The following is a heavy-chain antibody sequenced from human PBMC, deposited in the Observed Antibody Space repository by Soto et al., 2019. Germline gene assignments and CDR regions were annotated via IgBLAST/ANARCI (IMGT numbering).Heavy chain of an antibody. CDR3: TSSYSHSAY. D-gene: IGHD1-26*01. CDR1: GFTFSNAW. V-gene: IGHV3-15*01. Sequence: GGSLRLSCVASGFTFSNAWMSWVRQAPGKGLEWVGRIKSYTDGGTTHYTAPVTGRFTISRDDSRNTLYLQMNSLKTEDTAVYYCTSSYSHSAYWGQGTLVTVSS. CDR2: IKSYTDGGTT. J-gene: IGHJ4*02.